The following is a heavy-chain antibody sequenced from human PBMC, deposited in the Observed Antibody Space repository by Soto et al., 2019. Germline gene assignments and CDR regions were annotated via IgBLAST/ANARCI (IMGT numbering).Heavy chain of an antibody. V-gene: IGHV3-21*06. D-gene: IGHD6-13*01. CDR3: ARARVYATGPLDF. Sequence: GGSLRLSCAASGFTFTSYTMNWVRQAPGKGLEWVSSISSSSDYIYYADSMKGRVTISRDNAKNSLFLDMNSLTGEDTAVYYCARARVYATGPLDFWGQGTVGKVS. CDR1: GFTFTSYT. CDR2: ISSSSDYI. J-gene: IGHJ4*02.